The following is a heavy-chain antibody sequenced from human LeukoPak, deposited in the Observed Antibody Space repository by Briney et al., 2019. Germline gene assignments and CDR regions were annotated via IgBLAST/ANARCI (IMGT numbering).Heavy chain of an antibody. V-gene: IGHV3-30*03. CDR1: GFTFTRNC. D-gene: IGHD3-3*01. CDR3: ATGSDYYYAS. J-gene: IGHJ5*02. Sequence: GGSLRLSCAASGFTFTRNCMHWVRQAPGKGLEWVAAIPHDGSNALYADSVKGRFTISRDDSKNTQYLQMNSLRIEDSAMYYCATGSDYYYASWGQGTLVTVSS. CDR2: IPHDGSNA.